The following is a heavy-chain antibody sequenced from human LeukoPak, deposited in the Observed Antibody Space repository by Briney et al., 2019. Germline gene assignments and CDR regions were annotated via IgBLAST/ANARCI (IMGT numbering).Heavy chain of an antibody. CDR2: IIPIFGTA. J-gene: IGHJ4*02. CDR1: GGTFSSYA. D-gene: IGHD6-19*01. V-gene: IGHV1-69*06. Sequence: VASVKVSCKASGGTFSSYAISWVRQAPGQGLEWMGGIIPIFGTANYAQKFQGRVTITADKSTSTAYMELSSLRSEDTAVYYCAREDSSGWFDYWGQGTLVTVSS. CDR3: AREDSSGWFDY.